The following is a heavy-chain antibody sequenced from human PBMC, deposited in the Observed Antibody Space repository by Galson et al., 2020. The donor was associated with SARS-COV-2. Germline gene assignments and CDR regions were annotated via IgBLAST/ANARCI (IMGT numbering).Heavy chain of an antibody. CDR3: ARDSQGGNYYNYLLF. Sequence: GESLKISCKASGYTFTSYYIHWVRQAPGQGLEWMGIINPSGGGTTYAQKFQGRVTMTRDTSTSTVYMELSSLRSEDTAVYYCARDSQGGNYYNYLLFWGQGTLVTVSS. J-gene: IGHJ4*02. D-gene: IGHD3-22*01. CDR1: GYTFTSYY. CDR2: INPSGGGT. V-gene: IGHV1-46*01.